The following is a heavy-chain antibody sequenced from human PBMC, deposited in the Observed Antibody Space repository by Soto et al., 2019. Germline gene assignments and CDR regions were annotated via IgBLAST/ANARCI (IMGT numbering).Heavy chain of an antibody. J-gene: IGHJ3*02. CDR3: AKVGNSPWGAFDI. CDR2: LSGSDDST. V-gene: IGHV3-23*01. CDR1: ALSFSNYA. D-gene: IGHD3-16*01. Sequence: EVQLLESGGALVQPGGSLRLSCAASALSFSNYAMSWVRQAPGKGLEWVSALSGSDDSTYYADSVKGRFTVSRDNSKNTLYLQMNSLRVEDTAVYYCAKVGNSPWGAFDIWGQGTVVTVSS.